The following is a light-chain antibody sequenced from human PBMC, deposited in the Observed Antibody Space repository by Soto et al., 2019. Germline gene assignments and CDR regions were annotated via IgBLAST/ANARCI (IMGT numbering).Light chain of an antibody. CDR3: QQSPKT. Sequence: EIVLTQSPGTLSLSPGERATLSCRASQSVSSSYLAWYQQKPGQAPRLLIYGASSRATGIPDRFSGSGSGTDFTLTISRLEPEDFGVYYCQQSPKTFGGGTKVEIK. CDR1: QSVSSSY. V-gene: IGKV3-20*01. CDR2: GAS. J-gene: IGKJ4*01.